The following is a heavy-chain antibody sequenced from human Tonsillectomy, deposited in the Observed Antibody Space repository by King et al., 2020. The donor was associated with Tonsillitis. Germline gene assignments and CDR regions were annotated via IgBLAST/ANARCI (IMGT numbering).Heavy chain of an antibody. CDR2: ISSSSSYI. Sequence: VQLVESGGGLVKPGGSLRLSCAASGFTFSSYSMNWVRQAPGKGLEWVSSISSSSSYIYYADSVKGRFTISRDNAKNSLYLQMNSLRAEDTAVYYCARDITTLTGYLEWFDPWGQGTLVTVSS. CDR3: ARDITTLTGYLEWFDP. D-gene: IGHD3-9*01. V-gene: IGHV3-21*01. J-gene: IGHJ5*02. CDR1: GFTFSSYS.